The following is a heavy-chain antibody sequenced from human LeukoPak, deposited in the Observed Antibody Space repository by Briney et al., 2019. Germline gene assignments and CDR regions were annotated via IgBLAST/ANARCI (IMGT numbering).Heavy chain of an antibody. CDR1: GGSISSTNFY. D-gene: IGHD6-19*01. CDR3: ARLGDNGSGWYYFDY. CDR2: FSYSGST. Sequence: SETLSLTCTISGGSISSTNFYWGWIRQPPGKGLEGIGTFSYSGSTYYNPSLKSRVTISADTSKNAFSLNLSSVTAADTAVYLCARLGDNGSGWYYFDYWGQGTLVTVSS. J-gene: IGHJ4*02. V-gene: IGHV4-39*01.